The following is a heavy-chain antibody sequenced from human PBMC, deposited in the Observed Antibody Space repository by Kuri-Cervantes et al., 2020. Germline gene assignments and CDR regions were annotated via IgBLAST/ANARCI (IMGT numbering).Heavy chain of an antibody. Sequence: GGSLRLSCAASGFIFGSYTMSWVRQAPGKGLEWVSGISNDGGNRYYADSVKGRFTISRDNSKNTLSLQMNGLRVDDTAVYYCARARITGTTKYFDYWGPGTLVTVSS. CDR1: GFIFGSYT. CDR3: ARARITGTTKYFDY. V-gene: IGHV3-23*01. D-gene: IGHD1-14*01. J-gene: IGHJ4*02. CDR2: ISNDGGNR.